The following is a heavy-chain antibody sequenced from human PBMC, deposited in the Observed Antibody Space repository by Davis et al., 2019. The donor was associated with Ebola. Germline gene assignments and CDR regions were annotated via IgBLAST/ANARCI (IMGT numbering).Heavy chain of an antibody. J-gene: IGHJ6*02. CDR1: GYSFTSYY. Sequence: GESLKISCKGSGYSFTSYYMHWVRQAPGQGLEWMGIINPSGGSTSYAQKFQGRVTMTRDTSTSTVYMELSSLRSEDTAVYYCARDLIQLWHNYYYYYGMDVWGQGTTVTVSS. CDR2: INPSGGST. D-gene: IGHD5-18*01. CDR3: ARDLIQLWHNYYYYYGMDV. V-gene: IGHV1-46*01.